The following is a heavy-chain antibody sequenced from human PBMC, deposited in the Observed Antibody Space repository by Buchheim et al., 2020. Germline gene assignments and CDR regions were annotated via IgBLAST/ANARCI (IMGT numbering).Heavy chain of an antibody. Sequence: QVHLVQSGAEVKKPGASVKVSCKTSGYTFTDYDIHWIRQAPGQGLECIGWIDPHSGGTKYAQNFQGRVTMTRDTSISTAYLELSRLRSDDTAVYYCARADAQASAMARPFDHWGQGTL. CDR1: GYTFTDYD. D-gene: IGHD2-2*01. CDR2: IDPHSGGT. V-gene: IGHV1-2*02. CDR3: ARADAQASAMARPFDH. J-gene: IGHJ4*02.